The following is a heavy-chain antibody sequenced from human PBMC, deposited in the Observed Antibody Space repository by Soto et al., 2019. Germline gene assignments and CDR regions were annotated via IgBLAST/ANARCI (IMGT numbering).Heavy chain of an antibody. D-gene: IGHD3-16*01. CDR1: GYTFTSYG. J-gene: IGHJ6*02. V-gene: IGHV1-18*01. CDR2: ISGYTGNT. CDR3: ARSWVTGKGGIDV. Sequence: QVQLVQCGAEVKKPGASVKVSCKASGYTFTSYGLSWVRQAPGQGVEWMGWISGYTGNTNYAQEFQGRVTMTTDTSTNTAYLDLWTLISDDTAVYYCARSWVTGKGGIDVWGQGTTVTVSS.